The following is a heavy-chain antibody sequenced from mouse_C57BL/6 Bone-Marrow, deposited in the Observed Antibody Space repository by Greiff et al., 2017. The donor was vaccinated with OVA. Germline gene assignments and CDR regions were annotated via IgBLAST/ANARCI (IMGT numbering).Heavy chain of an antibody. Sequence: EVKLQESGPGLVKPSQTVFLTCTVTGISITTGNYRWSWIRQFPGNKLVWIGYIYYSGTITYNPSLTSRTTITRDTPKNQFFLEMNSLTAEDTATYYCAREGAYYDYDYWYFDVWGTGTTVTVSS. V-gene: IGHV3-5*01. J-gene: IGHJ1*03. CDR3: AREGAYYDYDYWYFDV. D-gene: IGHD2-4*01. CDR2: IYYSGTI. CDR1: GISITTGNYR.